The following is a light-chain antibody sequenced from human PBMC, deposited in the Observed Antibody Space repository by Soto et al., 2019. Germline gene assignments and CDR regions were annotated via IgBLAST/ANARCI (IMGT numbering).Light chain of an antibody. J-gene: IGLJ1*01. CDR3: QSYDSRLTGFYV. CDR1: SSNIGAGYD. V-gene: IGLV1-40*01. Sequence: QSVLTQPPSVSGAPVQRVTISCTGSSSNIGAGYDVHWYQQLPGTAPKLLIYGNSNRPSGVPDRFSGSKSGTSASLAITGLQAEDEADYYCQSYDSRLTGFYVFATETKVTFL. CDR2: GNS.